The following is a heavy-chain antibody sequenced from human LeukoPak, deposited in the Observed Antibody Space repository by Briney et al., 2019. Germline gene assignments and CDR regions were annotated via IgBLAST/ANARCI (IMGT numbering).Heavy chain of an antibody. CDR2: IYYSGST. J-gene: IGHJ4*02. V-gene: IGHV4-39*01. CDR3: ARSQYSSGWYYFDY. Sequence: SETLSLTCTASGGSISSSSYYWGWIRQPPGKGLEWIGSIYYSGSTYYNPSLKSRVTISVDTSKNQFSLKLSSVTAADTAVYYCARSQYSSGWYYFDYWGQGTLVTVSS. D-gene: IGHD6-19*01. CDR1: GGSISSSSYY.